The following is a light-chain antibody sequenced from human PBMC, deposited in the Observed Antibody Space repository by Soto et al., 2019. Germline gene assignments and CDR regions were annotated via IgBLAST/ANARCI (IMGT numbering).Light chain of an antibody. CDR3: QQYVSSPIT. J-gene: IGKJ2*01. CDR1: QSVTSNY. CDR2: GAS. V-gene: IGKV3-20*01. Sequence: EIVLTQSPGTPSLSPGEGATLSCRASQSVTSNYLAWYQQKPGQAPRLLIYGASSRATGIPDRFSGSGSGTDFTLTISRLGPEDSAVYYCQQYVSSPITFGQGTKVDIK.